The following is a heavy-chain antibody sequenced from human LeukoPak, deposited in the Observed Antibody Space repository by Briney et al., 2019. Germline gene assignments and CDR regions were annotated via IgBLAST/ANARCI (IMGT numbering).Heavy chain of an antibody. CDR2: IYYSGST. V-gene: IGHV4-59*01. Sequence: PSETLSLTCTVSGGSISSYYWSWIRQPPGEGLEWIGYIYYSGSTNYNPSLKSRVTISVDTSKNQFSLKLSSVTAADTAVYYCARGQGYCSSTSCYMKGYYYYYYGMDVWGQGTTVTVSS. D-gene: IGHD2-2*02. CDR1: GGSISSYY. J-gene: IGHJ6*02. CDR3: ARGQGYCSSTSCYMKGYYYYYYGMDV.